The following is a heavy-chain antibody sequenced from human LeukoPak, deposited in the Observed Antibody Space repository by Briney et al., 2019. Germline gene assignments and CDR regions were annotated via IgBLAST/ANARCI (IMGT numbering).Heavy chain of an antibody. V-gene: IGHV6-1*01. D-gene: IGHD6-6*01. Sequence: SPTLSLTFAISGDSVSSNSAGRNWLRQSPSRGLEWLGRTYYRSKRYNDYAVSVKSRITINPDTSRNQFSLQLNSVTPEDTAVYYCARGLWGAYSSSSPTNYYYYGMDVWGQGTTVTVSS. CDR1: GDSVSSNSAG. CDR3: ARGLWGAYSSSSPTNYYYYGMDV. J-gene: IGHJ6*02. CDR2: TYYRSKRYN.